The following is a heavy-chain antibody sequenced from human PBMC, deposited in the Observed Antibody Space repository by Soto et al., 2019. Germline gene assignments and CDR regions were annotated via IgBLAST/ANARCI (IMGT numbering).Heavy chain of an antibody. CDR3: VKDTGSLYDSGDYRYFGMDV. D-gene: IGHD4-17*01. CDR1: GFTFDDYA. CDR2: ISWNSDDM. V-gene: IGHV3-9*01. Sequence: GGSLRLSCAASGFTFDDYAMHWVRQAPGKGLEWVSGISWNSDDMGYADSVKGRFTISRDNAKNSLYLQMDSLRGEDTALYYCVKDTGSLYDSGDYRYFGMDVWGQGTTVTGSS. J-gene: IGHJ6*02.